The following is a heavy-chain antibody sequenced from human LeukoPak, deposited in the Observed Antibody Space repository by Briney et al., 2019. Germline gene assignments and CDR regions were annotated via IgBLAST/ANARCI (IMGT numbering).Heavy chain of an antibody. Sequence: SVKVSCKASGGTFGSYAISWVRQAPGQGLEWMGGIIPIFGTANYAQKFQGRVTITADESTSTAYMELSSLRSEDTAVYYCAREVLVGATGWFDPWGQGTLVTVSS. V-gene: IGHV1-69*13. CDR2: IIPIFGTA. CDR3: AREVLVGATGWFDP. J-gene: IGHJ5*02. D-gene: IGHD1-26*01. CDR1: GGTFGSYA.